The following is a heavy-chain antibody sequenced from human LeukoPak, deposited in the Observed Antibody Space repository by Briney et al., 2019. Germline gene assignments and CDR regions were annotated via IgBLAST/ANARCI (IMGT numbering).Heavy chain of an antibody. V-gene: IGHV4-38-2*02. CDR2: IYYSGST. CDR3: QTTVTTVGLDY. Sequence: PSETLSLTCTVSGYSISSGYYWGWIRQPPGKGLEWIGSIYYSGSTYYNPSLKSRVTISVDTSKNQFSLKLSSVTAADTAVYYCQTTVTTVGLDYWGQGTLVTVSS. D-gene: IGHD4-17*01. CDR1: GYSISSGYY. J-gene: IGHJ4*02.